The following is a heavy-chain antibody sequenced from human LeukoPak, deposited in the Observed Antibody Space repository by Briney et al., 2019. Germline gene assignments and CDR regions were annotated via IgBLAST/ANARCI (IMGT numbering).Heavy chain of an antibody. V-gene: IGHV4-38-2*01. J-gene: IGHJ4*02. CDR3: ARTRYCSGATCFSPELFDS. CDR1: DYSISSGYH. CDR2: IYHSGNT. D-gene: IGHD2-15*01. Sequence: SETLSLTCVVSDYSISSGYHWGWIRQPPGQRLEWIGSIYHSGNTYYNPSLKSRVSLSVDTSMNQFSLKVTSVTAADTAVYYCARTRYCSGATCFSPELFDSWGQGTLVTVSP.